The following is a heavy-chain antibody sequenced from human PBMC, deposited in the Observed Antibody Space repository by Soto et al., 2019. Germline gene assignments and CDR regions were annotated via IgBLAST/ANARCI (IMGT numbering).Heavy chain of an antibody. CDR2: IYYSGST. CDR1: GGSISSYY. V-gene: IGHV4-59*01. J-gene: IGHJ5*02. CDR3: AYTNYDYGCWYDP. Sequence: SETLSLTCTVSGGSISSYYWSWIRQPPGKGLEWIGYIYYSGSTNYNPSLKSRVTISVDTSKNQFSLKLSSVTAADTAVYYCAYTNYDYGCWYDPWSRGTLVTVSS. D-gene: IGHD3-16*01.